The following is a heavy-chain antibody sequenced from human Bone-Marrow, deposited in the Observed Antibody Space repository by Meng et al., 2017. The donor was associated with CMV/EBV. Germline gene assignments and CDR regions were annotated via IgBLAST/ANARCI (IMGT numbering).Heavy chain of an antibody. Sequence: ASVKVSCKASGYTFTSYGISWVRQAPGQGLEWMGWISAYNGNTNYAQKLQGRVTMTTDTSTSTAYMELRSLRSDDTAVYYCARLYPGSDYYGSGSLDYWGQGTRVTVSS. J-gene: IGHJ4*02. CDR3: ARLYPGSDYYGSGSLDY. D-gene: IGHD3-10*01. CDR1: GYTFTSYG. CDR2: ISAYNGNT. V-gene: IGHV1-18*01.